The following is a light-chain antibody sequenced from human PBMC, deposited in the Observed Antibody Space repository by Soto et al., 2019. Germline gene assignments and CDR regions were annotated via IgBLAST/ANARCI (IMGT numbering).Light chain of an antibody. CDR1: QDISNY. CDR2: DAS. CDR3: QQYDNLPV. Sequence: DIPMTQSPSSLSASVGDRVTITCQASQDISNYLNWYQQKPGKAPKLLIYDASNLETGVPSRFSGSGSGTDFTFTISSLQAEDIATYYCQQYDNLPVFGQGTRLEIK. V-gene: IGKV1-33*01. J-gene: IGKJ5*01.